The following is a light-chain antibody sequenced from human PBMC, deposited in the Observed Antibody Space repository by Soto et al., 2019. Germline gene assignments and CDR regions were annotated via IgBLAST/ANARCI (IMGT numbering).Light chain of an antibody. CDR2: GAS. CDR1: QSVSSSY. Sequence: EIVLTQSPGTLSLSPGERATLSCRASQSVSSSYLAWYQQNPGQAPRLLIYGASSRATGIPDRFSGSGSGTDFTHTISRLEPEDFAVYYCQQYGSSLITFGQGTRLEIK. V-gene: IGKV3-20*01. J-gene: IGKJ5*01. CDR3: QQYGSSLIT.